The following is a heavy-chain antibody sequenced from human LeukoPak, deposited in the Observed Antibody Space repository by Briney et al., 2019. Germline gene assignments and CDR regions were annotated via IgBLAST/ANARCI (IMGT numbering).Heavy chain of an antibody. CDR2: ISRSSSSI. CDR1: GFTFSNYS. CDR3: ARSDYYAFDI. V-gene: IGHV3-48*02. J-gene: IGHJ3*02. Sequence: GGSLRISCAASGFTFSNYSMTWVRQAPGKGLEWISYISRSSSSIYYADSLKGRFTISRDNAKNSLFLQMNSLRDEDTAVYYCARSDYYAFDIWGQGTMVTVSS. D-gene: IGHD4-17*01.